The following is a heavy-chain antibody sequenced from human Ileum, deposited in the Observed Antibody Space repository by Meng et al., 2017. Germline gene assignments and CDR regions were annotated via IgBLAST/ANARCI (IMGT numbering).Heavy chain of an antibody. J-gene: IGHJ4*02. CDR1: GFTFNNYV. Sequence: GGSGGGLLSPGGSLRRSLEASGFTFNNYVMNWVRRTPGKGLEWVGRIKITTDAGTPDYAAPVKGRFTISINDSKNTLYLQMNSLKTEDTAVYYCTTGKDYWGQGTLVTVSS. CDR3: TTGKDY. CDR2: IKITTDAGTP. V-gene: IGHV3-15*01.